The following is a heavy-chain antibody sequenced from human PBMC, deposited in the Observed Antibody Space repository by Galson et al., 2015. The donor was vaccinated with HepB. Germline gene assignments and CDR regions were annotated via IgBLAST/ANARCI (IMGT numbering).Heavy chain of an antibody. CDR1: GFTFSSYA. CDR3: ASQYSSSWTRFDY. V-gene: IGHV3-30*04. CDR2: ISYDGSNK. J-gene: IGHJ4*02. D-gene: IGHD6-13*01. Sequence: SLRLSCAASGFTFSSYAMHWVRQAPGKGLEWVAVISYDGSNKYYADSVKGRFTISRDNSKNTLYLQMNSLRAEDTAVYYCASQYSSSWTRFDYWGQGTLVTVSS.